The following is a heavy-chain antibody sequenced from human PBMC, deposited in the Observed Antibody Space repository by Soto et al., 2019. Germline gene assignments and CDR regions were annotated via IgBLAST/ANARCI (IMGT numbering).Heavy chain of an antibody. CDR2: ILPFFGTA. V-gene: IGHV1-69*13. J-gene: IGHJ3*01. Sequence: QVHLVQSGAEVKKPGSSVKVSCKYSGGTFRTESINWVRQAPGQGLEGMGGILPFFGTADYAPRFQGRVTITADGATTTAYMELSSLTSQDTAVYFCASGHEYGGNSDDFDVWGQGTMVTVSS. CDR1: GGTFRTES. CDR3: ASGHEYGGNSDDFDV. D-gene: IGHD4-17*01.